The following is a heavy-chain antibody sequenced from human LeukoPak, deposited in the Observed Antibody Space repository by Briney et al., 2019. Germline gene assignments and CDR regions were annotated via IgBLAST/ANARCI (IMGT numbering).Heavy chain of an antibody. CDR2: IYTSGST. Sequence: PSETLSLTCTVSGGSISSGSYYWSWIRQPAGKGLEWIGRIYTSGSTNYNPSLKSRVTISVDTSKNQFSLKLSSVTAADTAVYYCARGRRITMVRGVYNWFDPWGQGTLVTVSS. CDR3: ARGRRITMVRGVYNWFDP. D-gene: IGHD3-10*01. V-gene: IGHV4-61*02. CDR1: GGSISSGSYY. J-gene: IGHJ5*02.